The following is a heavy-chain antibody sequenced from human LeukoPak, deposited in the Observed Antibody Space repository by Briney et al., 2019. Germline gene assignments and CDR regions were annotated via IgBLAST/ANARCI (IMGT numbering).Heavy chain of an antibody. CDR2: INHSGST. Sequence: PSETLSLTCAVYGGSFSGYYWSWIRQPPGKGLEWIGEINHSGSTNYNPSLKSRVTISVDTSKNQFSLKLSSVTAADTAVYYCARTVIAAAGTSAGVPPGIFLHDYWGQGTLVTVSS. CDR1: GGSFSGYY. CDR3: ARTVIAAAGTSAGVPPGIFLHDY. D-gene: IGHD6-13*01. V-gene: IGHV4-34*01. J-gene: IGHJ4*02.